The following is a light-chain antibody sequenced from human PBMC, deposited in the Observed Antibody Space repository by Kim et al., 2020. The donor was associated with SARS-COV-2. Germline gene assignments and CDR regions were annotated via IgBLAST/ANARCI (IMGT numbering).Light chain of an antibody. CDR2: DAS. CDR1: QSIGSN. CDR3: HRYKSQPRT. J-gene: IGKJ4*02. V-gene: IGKV3-15*01. Sequence: EIVLTQSPATLSLSPGERATLSCRASQSIGSNLAWYQQKPGQAPRLLIYDASTRATGVPTRFSGSGSGPEFTPTIGSLQSEDFAFYYCHRYKSQPRTFGGGTKVDIK.